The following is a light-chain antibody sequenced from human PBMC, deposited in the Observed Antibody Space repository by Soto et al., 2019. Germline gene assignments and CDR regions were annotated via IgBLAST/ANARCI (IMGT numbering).Light chain of an antibody. J-gene: IGKJ1*01. CDR1: QSISSY. V-gene: IGKV1-39*01. Sequence: DIQMTQSPSSLSASVGDRVTITCRASQSISSYLNWDQQKPGKAPKLLIYAASSLQSGVPSRFSGSGSGTDVTLTISSLQPEDFATYYCQQSYSTPQTFGQGTKVDIK. CDR3: QQSYSTPQT. CDR2: AAS.